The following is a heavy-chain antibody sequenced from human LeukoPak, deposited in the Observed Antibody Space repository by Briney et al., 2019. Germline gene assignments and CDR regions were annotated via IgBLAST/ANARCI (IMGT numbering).Heavy chain of an antibody. D-gene: IGHD3-10*01. V-gene: IGHV3-9*01. CDR2: ISWNSGNL. CDR3: ATLYGSGNYSAYYRMDV. Sequence: PGGSLRLSCAAYGFTFDDYAMYWVRQGPGKGLEWVAGISWNSGNLGYADSVKDRFTISRDNAKNSLYLQMNSLRAEDTALYYCATLYGSGNYSAYYRMDVWGKGTTVTISS. CDR1: GFTFDDYA. J-gene: IGHJ6*04.